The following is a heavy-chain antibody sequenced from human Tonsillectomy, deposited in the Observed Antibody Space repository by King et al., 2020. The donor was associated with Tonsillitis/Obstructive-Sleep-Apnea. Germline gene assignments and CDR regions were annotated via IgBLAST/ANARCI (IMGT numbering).Heavy chain of an antibody. V-gene: IGHV3-23*04. CDR2: ISGSGGST. J-gene: IGHJ4*02. D-gene: IGHD3-22*01. Sequence: DVQLVESGGGLVQPGGSLRLSCAASGFTFSSYAMSWVRQAPGKGLEWVSAISGSGGSTYYADSVKGRVTISRDNSKNTLYLQMNSLRAEDTAVYYCAKSGGWTMIVGVITTNWGQGTLVTVSS. CDR1: GFTFSSYA. CDR3: AKSGGWTMIVGVITTN.